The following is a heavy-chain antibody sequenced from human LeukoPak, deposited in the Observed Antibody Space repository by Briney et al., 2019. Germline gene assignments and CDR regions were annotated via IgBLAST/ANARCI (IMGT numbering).Heavy chain of an antibody. V-gene: IGHV3-48*04. CDR1: GFTFSSYA. J-gene: IGHJ6*02. D-gene: IGHD2-2*01. CDR2: ISSSSSTI. CDR3: ARAYRRSSTSPSDV. Sequence: PGGSLRLSCAASGFTFSSYAMNWVRQAPGKGLEWVSYISSSSSTIYYADSVKGRFTISRDNAKNSLYLQMNSLRAEDTAVYYCARAYRRSSTSPSDVWGQGTTVTVSS.